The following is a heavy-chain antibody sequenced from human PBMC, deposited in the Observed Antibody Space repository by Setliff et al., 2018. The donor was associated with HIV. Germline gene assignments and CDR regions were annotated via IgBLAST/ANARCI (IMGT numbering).Heavy chain of an antibody. CDR1: GGSISSYC. CDR3: ARRIDNSGSFPDKNWFDT. D-gene: IGHD3-10*01. V-gene: IGHV4-4*09. Sequence: PSETLSLTCTVSGGSISSYCWNWIRQSPGRGLEWIGFIFSSGSTKYNPSLQSRVTMSIDTSKNQFSLKLTSVTAADTAVYYCARRIDNSGSFPDKNWFDTWGQGSLVTSPQ. CDR2: IFSSGST. J-gene: IGHJ5*02.